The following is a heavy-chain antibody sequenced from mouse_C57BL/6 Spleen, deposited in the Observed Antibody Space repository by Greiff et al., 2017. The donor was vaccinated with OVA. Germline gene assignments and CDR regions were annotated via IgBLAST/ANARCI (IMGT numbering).Heavy chain of an antibody. D-gene: IGHD1-1*01. J-gene: IGHJ2*01. V-gene: IGHV1-64*01. CDR2: IHPNSGST. Sequence: VKLQQPGAELVKPGASVKLSCKASGYTFTSYWMHWVKQRPGQGLEWIGMIHPNSGSTNYNEKFKSKATLTVDKSSSTAYMQLSSLTSEDSAVYYCARVGYYGSSYGYWGQGTTLTVSS. CDR3: ARVGYYGSSYGY. CDR1: GYTFTSYW.